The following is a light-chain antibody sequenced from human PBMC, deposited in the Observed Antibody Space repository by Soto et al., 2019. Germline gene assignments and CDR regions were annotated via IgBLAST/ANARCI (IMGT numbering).Light chain of an antibody. V-gene: IGKV1-5*03. CDR1: QTISSW. J-gene: IGKJ3*01. CDR3: QQYDTLRVT. CDR2: KAS. Sequence: DIQMTQSPSTLSGSVGDRVTITCRASQTISSWLAWYQQKPGKAPKLLIYKASTLKSGVPSRFSGSGSGTEFTLTISSLQPEDIATYYCQQYDTLRVTFGPGTKVDIK.